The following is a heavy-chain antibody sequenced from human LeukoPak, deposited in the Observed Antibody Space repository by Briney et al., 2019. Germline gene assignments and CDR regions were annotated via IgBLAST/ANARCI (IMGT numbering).Heavy chain of an antibody. V-gene: IGHV3-74*01. Sequence: GGSQRLSCAASGFTFSSYWMHWVRQAPGEGLVWVSRINSDGSSTSYADSVKGRFTISRDNSKNTLYLQMNSLRAEDTAVYYCARRAGAYSHPYDYWGQGTLVTVSS. J-gene: IGHJ4*02. CDR3: ARRAGAYSHPYDY. CDR2: INSDGSST. D-gene: IGHD4/OR15-4a*01. CDR1: GFTFSSYW.